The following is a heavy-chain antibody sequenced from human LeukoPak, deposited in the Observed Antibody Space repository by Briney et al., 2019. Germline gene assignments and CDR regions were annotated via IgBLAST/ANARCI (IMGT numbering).Heavy chain of an antibody. V-gene: IGHV3-23*01. J-gene: IGHJ4*02. CDR2: ISGSGGST. CDR3: AKDQHVVVTAIFDY. D-gene: IGHD2-21*02. CDR1: GFTFSGYA. Sequence: GGSLRLSCAASGFTFSGYAMSWVRQAPGQGLEWVSAISGSGGSTYYADSVKGRFTISRDNSKNTLYLQMNSLRAEDTAVYYCAKDQHVVVTAIFDYWGQGTLVTVSS.